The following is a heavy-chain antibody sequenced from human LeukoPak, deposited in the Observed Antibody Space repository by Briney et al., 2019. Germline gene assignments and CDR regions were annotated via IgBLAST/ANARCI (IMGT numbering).Heavy chain of an antibody. CDR1: GFTFSSYA. V-gene: IGHV3-23*01. J-gene: IGHJ4*02. CDR2: ISGSGGST. Sequence: GGSLRPSCAASGFTFSSYAMSWVRQAPGKGLEWVSAISGSGGSTYYADSVKGRFTISRDNSKNTLYLQMNSLRAEDTAVYYCAKAVGWLQLFDYWGQGTLVTVSS. CDR3: AKAVGWLQLFDY. D-gene: IGHD5-24*01.